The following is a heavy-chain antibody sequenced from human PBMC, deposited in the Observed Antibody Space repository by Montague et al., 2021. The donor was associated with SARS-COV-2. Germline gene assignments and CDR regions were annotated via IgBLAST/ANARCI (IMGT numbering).Heavy chain of an antibody. J-gene: IGHJ4*02. D-gene: IGHD1-26*01. CDR3: APPVGASYHFDY. Sequence: SLRLSCAVSGFTISSYAMSWVRQPPGKGLEWVSAIGGSGSTYYADSVKGRFTISRDNSKNTLYLQVNSLRAEDTAVYYCAPPVGASYHFDYWGQGTLVTVSS. CDR2: IGGSGST. CDR1: GFTISSYA. V-gene: IGHV3-23*01.